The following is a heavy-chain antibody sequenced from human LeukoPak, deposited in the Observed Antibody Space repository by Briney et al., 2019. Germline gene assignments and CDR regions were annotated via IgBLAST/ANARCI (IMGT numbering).Heavy chain of an antibody. V-gene: IGHV4-38-2*02. D-gene: IGHD3-22*01. CDR1: GYSISSGYY. CDR2: IYHSGST. J-gene: IGHJ4*02. Sequence: SETLSLTCTVSGYSISSGYYWGWIRQPPGKGLEWIGSIYHSGSTYYNPSLKGRVTISVDTSKNQFSLKLSSVTAADTAVYYCARDSRYYDSSGYYGPSTYYFDYWGQGTLVTVSS. CDR3: ARDSRYYDSSGYYGPSTYYFDY.